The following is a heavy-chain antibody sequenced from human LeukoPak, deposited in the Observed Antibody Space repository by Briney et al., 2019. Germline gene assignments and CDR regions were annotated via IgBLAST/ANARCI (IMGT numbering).Heavy chain of an antibody. D-gene: IGHD3-10*01. V-gene: IGHV3-15*01. J-gene: IGHJ4*02. Sequence: IPGGSLRLSCVGSGFTFSNAWMSWVRQAPGKGLEWVGQIKTKTDGGTTDSAATVKGRFTISRDDSKNTLYLQMNSLKTEDTAMYYCTTLYGSGNYYWGQGTLVTVSS. CDR1: GFTFSNAW. CDR2: IKTKTDGGTT. CDR3: TTLYGSGNYY.